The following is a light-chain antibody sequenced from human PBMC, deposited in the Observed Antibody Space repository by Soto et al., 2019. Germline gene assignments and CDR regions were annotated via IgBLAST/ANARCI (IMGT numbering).Light chain of an antibody. CDR2: AAS. V-gene: IGKV1-39*01. CDR3: QQNYRTPIT. Sequence: IQLTQSPSSLSALVGDSVTITCRASQGISSYLAWYQKKPGKDPKILIYAASTLQSGVPSRFSGSGSGTDFNLTISSLQTEDVATYLCQQNYRTPITFGQGTKLDIK. CDR1: QGISSY. J-gene: IGKJ5*01.